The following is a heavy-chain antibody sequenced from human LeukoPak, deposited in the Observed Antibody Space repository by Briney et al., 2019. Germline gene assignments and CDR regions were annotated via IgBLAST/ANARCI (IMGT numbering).Heavy chain of an antibody. V-gene: IGHV4-59*12. D-gene: IGHD3-3*01. CDR2: IYYSGST. Sequence: PSETLSLTCTVSGGSISSYYWGWIRQPPGKGLEWIGYIYYSGSTNYNPSLKSRVTISVDTSKNQFSLKLSSVTAADTAVYYCARENYDFWSGYYVGAPQTNAFDIWGQGTMVTVSS. J-gene: IGHJ3*02. CDR1: GGSISSYY. CDR3: ARENYDFWSGYYVGAPQTNAFDI.